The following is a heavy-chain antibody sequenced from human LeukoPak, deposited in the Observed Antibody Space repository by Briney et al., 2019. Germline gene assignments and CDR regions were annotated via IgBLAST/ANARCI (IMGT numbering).Heavy chain of an antibody. J-gene: IGHJ4*02. V-gene: IGHV3-13*04. D-gene: IGHD6-13*01. Sequence: SGGSLRLSCAASGFIFSSYDMHWVRQPTGKGLEWVSGIGIAGDTYYPGSVKGRFTISRDNAKNSLFLQMNSLRAEDTAVYYCARDIATAGHLAFDYWGQGTLVTVSS. CDR2: IGIAGDT. CDR1: GFIFSSYD. CDR3: ARDIATAGHLAFDY.